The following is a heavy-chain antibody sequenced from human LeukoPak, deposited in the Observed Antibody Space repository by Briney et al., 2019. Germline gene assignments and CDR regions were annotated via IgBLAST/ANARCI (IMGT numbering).Heavy chain of an antibody. Sequence: PSETLSLTCTVSGASITRHFWTRLRQPPGTELERIAYINYGGDTNYNPSLHSRVTISIDTSKNQFYLRLTSVSAADTAVYYCARLWRTTVPGTTNSYHYMDVWGKGTTVTVSS. D-gene: IGHD6-19*01. V-gene: IGHV4-59*11. CDR2: INYGGDT. CDR1: GASITRHF. CDR3: ARLWRTTVPGTTNSYHYMDV. J-gene: IGHJ6*03.